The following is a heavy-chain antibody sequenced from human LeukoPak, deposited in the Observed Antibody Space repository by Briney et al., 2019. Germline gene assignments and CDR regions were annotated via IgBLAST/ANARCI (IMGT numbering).Heavy chain of an antibody. CDR2: INAGNGDT. J-gene: IGHJ4*02. CDR3: ARDRGGSYYFSPYFDY. V-gene: IGHV1-3*01. D-gene: IGHD1-26*01. CDR1: GYTFTGYY. Sequence: ASVKVSCKASGYTFTGYYMHWVRQAPGQRLEWMGWINAGNGDTKYSQKFQGRVTITRDTSASTAYMELSSLRSEDTAVYYCARDRGGSYYFSPYFDYWGQGTLVTVSS.